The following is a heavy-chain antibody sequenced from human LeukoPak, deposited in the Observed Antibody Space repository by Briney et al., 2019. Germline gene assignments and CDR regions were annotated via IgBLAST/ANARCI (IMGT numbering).Heavy chain of an antibody. Sequence: GASVKVSCKASGYTFINYGISWVRQAPGQGLEWMGWINAYNGNTKYAQKLQGRVTMTTDTSTSTAYMDLRSLRSDDTVIYYCARDSSGYSSSWVDYWGQGTLVTVSS. D-gene: IGHD6-13*01. J-gene: IGHJ4*02. CDR2: INAYNGNT. V-gene: IGHV1-18*01. CDR3: ARDSSGYSSSWVDY. CDR1: GYTFINYG.